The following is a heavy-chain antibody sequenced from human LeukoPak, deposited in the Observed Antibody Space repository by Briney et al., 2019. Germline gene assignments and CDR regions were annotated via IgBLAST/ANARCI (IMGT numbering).Heavy chain of an antibody. CDR1: GFTFSSYS. CDR3: VRDKAGTTPYYYYSMDV. CDR2: ISSSNSYI. Sequence: GGSLRLSCVASGFTFSSYSMNWVRQAPGKGLEWVSSISSSNSYIWYADSVEGRLTISRDNAKSSLYLQMNSLRAEDTAIYYCVRDKAGTTPYYYYSMDVWGKGTTVTVSS. V-gene: IGHV3-21*01. J-gene: IGHJ6*03. D-gene: IGHD1-14*01.